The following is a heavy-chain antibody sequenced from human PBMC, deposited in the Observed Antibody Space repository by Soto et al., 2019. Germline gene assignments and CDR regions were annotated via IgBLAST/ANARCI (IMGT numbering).Heavy chain of an antibody. Sequence: SETLSLTCTVSGGSISSYYWSWIRQPPGKGLEWIGYIYYSGSTNYNPSLKSRVTISVDTSKNQFSLKLSSVTAADTAVYYCASAYEDRGVIDPADYWGQRTLVTVSS. CDR3: ASAYEDRGVIDPADY. D-gene: IGHD3-10*01. CDR2: IYYSGST. CDR1: GGSISSYY. V-gene: IGHV4-59*01. J-gene: IGHJ4*02.